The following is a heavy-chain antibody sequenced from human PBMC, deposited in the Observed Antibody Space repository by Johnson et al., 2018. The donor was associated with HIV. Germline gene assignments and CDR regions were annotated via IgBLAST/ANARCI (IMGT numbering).Heavy chain of an antibody. D-gene: IGHD1-1*01. CDR3: AREGYSGTYFSAFDI. Sequence: QVQLVESGGGLVKPGGSLRLSCAASGFTFSDYYVSWIRQAPGKGLEWVSYISGSGSTIYYTASVKGRFTISRDNARNSLDLQMHSLRVEDTAVYYCAREGYSGTYFSAFDIWGRGTLVTVSS. V-gene: IGHV3-11*04. CDR1: GFTFSDYY. CDR2: ISGSGSTI. J-gene: IGHJ3*02.